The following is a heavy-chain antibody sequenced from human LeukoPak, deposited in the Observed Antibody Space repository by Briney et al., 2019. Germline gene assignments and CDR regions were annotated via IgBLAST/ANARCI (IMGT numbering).Heavy chain of an antibody. CDR1: GFTFGDYA. V-gene: IGHV3-7*01. Sequence: GGSLRLSCTASGFTFGDYAMSWVRQAPGKGLEWVALIKQDGSVIHYVYSVKGRCTISRDNAKNSLSLQKNSLRADDTAVYYCAGDEGWTFDIWGQGTKVTVSS. CDR3: AGDEGWTFDI. J-gene: IGHJ3*02. CDR2: IKQDGSVI. D-gene: IGHD5-24*01.